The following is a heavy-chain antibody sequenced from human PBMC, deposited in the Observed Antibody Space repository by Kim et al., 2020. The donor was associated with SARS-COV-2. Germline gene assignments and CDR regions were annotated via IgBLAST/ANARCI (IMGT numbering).Heavy chain of an antibody. D-gene: IGHD1-26*01. V-gene: IGHV3-49*03. CDR3: TRDEDSGTLLPGLYYYGMDV. J-gene: IGHJ6*02. Sequence: GGSLRLSCTASGFTFGDYAMSWFRQAPGKGLEWVGFIRSKAYGGTTEYAATVKGRFTISRDDSKSIAYLQMNSLKTEDTAVYYCTRDEDSGTLLPGLYYYGMDVWGQGTTVTVSS. CDR2: IRSKAYGGTT. CDR1: GFTFGDYA.